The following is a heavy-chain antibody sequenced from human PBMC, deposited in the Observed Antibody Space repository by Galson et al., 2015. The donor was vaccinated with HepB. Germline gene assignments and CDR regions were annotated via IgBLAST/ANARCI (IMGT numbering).Heavy chain of an antibody. D-gene: IGHD3-10*01. CDR1: GFTFSSAW. J-gene: IGHJ6*02. CDR2: IKSKTDGGTT. V-gene: IGHV3-15*01. CDR3: TTDFYGSGSYYKNPSRYYGMDV. Sequence: SLRLSCAASGFTFSSAWMSWVRQAPGKGLEWVGRIKSKTDGGTTDYAAPVKGRFTISRDDSKNTLYLQMNSLKTEDTAVYYCTTDFYGSGSYYKNPSRYYGMDVWGQGTTVTVSS.